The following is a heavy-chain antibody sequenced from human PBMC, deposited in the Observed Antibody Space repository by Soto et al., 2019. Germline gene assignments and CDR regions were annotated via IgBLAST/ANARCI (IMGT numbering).Heavy chain of an antibody. V-gene: IGHV3-7*01. D-gene: IGHD3-10*01. CDR2: IKQDGSEK. CDR1: GFTFSSYW. CDR3: ARDRWFGELVAAYYYYYMDV. Sequence: GGSLRLSCAASGFTFSSYWMSWVRQAPGKGLEWVANIKQDGSEKYYVDSVKGRFTISRDNAKNSLYLQMNSLRAEDTAVYYCARDRWFGELVAAYYYYYMDVWGKGTTVTVSS. J-gene: IGHJ6*03.